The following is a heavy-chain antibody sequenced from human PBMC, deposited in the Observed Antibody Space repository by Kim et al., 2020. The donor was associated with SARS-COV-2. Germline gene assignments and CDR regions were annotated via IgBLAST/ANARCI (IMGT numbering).Heavy chain of an antibody. V-gene: IGHV4-31*03. CDR3: ARAGGCSGGSCPRENDDAFDI. D-gene: IGHD2-15*01. CDR1: GGSISSGGYY. CDR2: IYYSGST. Sequence: SETLSLTCTVSGGSISSGGYYWSWIRQHPGKGLEWIGYIYYSGSTYYNPSLKSRVTISVDTSKNQFSLKLSSVTAADTAVYYCARAGGCSGGSCPRENDDAFDIWGQGTMVTVSS. J-gene: IGHJ3*02.